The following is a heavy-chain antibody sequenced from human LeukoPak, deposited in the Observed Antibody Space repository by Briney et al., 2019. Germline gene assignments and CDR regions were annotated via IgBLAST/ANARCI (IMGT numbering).Heavy chain of an antibody. CDR1: GYTFTSYY. D-gene: IGHD2-8*01. Sequence: ASVKVSCKASGYTFTSYYMHWVRQAPGQGLEWMGIINPSSGSTSYAQKFQGRVTMTRDTSTSTVYMELSSLRSEDTAVYYCARSPMGRRVDYWGQGTLVTVSS. CDR3: ARSPMGRRVDY. V-gene: IGHV1-46*01. J-gene: IGHJ4*02. CDR2: INPSSGST.